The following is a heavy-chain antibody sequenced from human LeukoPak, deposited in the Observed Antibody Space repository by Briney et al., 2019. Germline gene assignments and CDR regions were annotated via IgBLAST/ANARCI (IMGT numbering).Heavy chain of an antibody. J-gene: IGHJ5*02. CDR1: GYTFTAYY. V-gene: IGHV1-2*02. Sequence: ASVKVSCKASGYTFTAYYMHWVRQAPGQGLEWMGWINPNSGDTNYAQNFQGRVTMTRDTSISTAYMELSRLKSDDTAVYYCARGTYYYDSSGSWFDPWGQGTLVTVSS. D-gene: IGHD3-22*01. CDR3: ARGTYYYDSSGSWFDP. CDR2: INPNSGDT.